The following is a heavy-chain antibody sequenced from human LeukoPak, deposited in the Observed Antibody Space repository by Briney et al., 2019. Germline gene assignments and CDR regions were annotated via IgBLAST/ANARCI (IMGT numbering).Heavy chain of an antibody. CDR2: IWYDGSNK. CDR1: GFTFSSYG. D-gene: IGHD2-8*01. V-gene: IGHV3-33*01. CDR3: ARINGVHFDY. Sequence: GGSLRLSCAASGFTFSSYGMHWVRQAPGKGLEWVAVIWYDGSNKYYADSVKARFTISRDNSKNTVFLQMNNLRAEDTAVYYCARINGVHFDYWGQGTLVTVSS. J-gene: IGHJ4*02.